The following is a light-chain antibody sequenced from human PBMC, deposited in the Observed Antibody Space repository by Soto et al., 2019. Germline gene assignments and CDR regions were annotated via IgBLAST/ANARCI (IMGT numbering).Light chain of an antibody. V-gene: IGKV3-20*01. CDR2: GAS. Sequence: EIVLTQSPGTLSLSPGERATLSCRASQTVINTYLAWYQQKSGQAPKFLIYGASNRATGIPDRFSGSGSGTDFTLTINRLEPEDFAVYYYQQYGTLPPTFGGGTKVEI. J-gene: IGKJ4*01. CDR1: QTVINTY. CDR3: QQYGTLPPT.